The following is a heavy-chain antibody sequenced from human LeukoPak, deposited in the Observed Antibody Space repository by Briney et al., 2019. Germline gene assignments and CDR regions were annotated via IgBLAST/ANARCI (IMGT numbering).Heavy chain of an antibody. CDR2: TNHSGST. J-gene: IGHJ6*02. CDR3: ARAPYYYYGMDV. CDR1: GGSFSGYY. Sequence: SETLSLTCAVYGGSFSGYYWSWIRQPPGKGLEWIGETNHSGSTNYNPSLKSRVTISVDTSKNQFSLKLSSVTAADTAVYYCARAPYYYYGMDVWGQGTTVTVSS. V-gene: IGHV4-34*01.